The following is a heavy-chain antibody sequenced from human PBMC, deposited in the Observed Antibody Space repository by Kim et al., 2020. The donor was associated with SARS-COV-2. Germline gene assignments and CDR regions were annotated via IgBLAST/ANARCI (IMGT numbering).Heavy chain of an antibody. Sequence: SNCHNYADSVTGRSTLSRNNNENVLYLQLNSLRAEDTAVYYCARAPGYRAVWGQGTLVTVSS. CDR3: ARAPGYRAV. CDR2: SNCH. D-gene: IGHD2-15*01. J-gene: IGHJ4*02. V-gene: IGHV3-11*06.